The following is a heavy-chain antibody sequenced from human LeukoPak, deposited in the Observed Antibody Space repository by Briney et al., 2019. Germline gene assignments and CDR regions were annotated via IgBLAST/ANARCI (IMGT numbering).Heavy chain of an antibody. Sequence: GGSLRLSCAASGFTFSSYSMNCARRAPGKGREWVSSISSSSSYIYYADSVKGRFTISRDNAKNSLYLQMNSLRAEDTAVYYCARDSVYYYDSSGYNAFDIWGQGTMVTVSS. CDR1: GFTFSSYS. CDR3: ARDSVYYYDSSGYNAFDI. J-gene: IGHJ3*02. CDR2: ISSSSSYI. V-gene: IGHV3-21*01. D-gene: IGHD3-22*01.